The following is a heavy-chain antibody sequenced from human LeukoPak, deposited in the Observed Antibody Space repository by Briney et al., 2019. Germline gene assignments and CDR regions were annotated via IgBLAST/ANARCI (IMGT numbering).Heavy chain of an antibody. Sequence: GASVKVSCKASGYTFTSYGISWVRQAPGQGLEWMGWISAYNGNTNYAQKLQGRVTMTTDTSTSTAYMELRSLRSDDTAVYYCARYGENGSSGYYFGSFDYWGQGTLVTVSS. CDR3: ARYGENGSSGYYFGSFDY. CDR1: GYTFTSYG. CDR2: ISAYNGNT. J-gene: IGHJ4*02. D-gene: IGHD3-22*01. V-gene: IGHV1-18*01.